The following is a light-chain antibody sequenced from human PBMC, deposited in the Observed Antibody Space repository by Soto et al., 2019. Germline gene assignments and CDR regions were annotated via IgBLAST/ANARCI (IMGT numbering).Light chain of an antibody. Sequence: DVLMTQYPLSLPVTLGQPASISCRSSQSLETSDGDTYLNWFHQRPGQSPRRLIYKVSKRDSGVTDRFSGSGSGTEFTLTISSLQPDDFATYYCQQYTSYPWTFGQGTKLDI. CDR1: QSLETSDGDTY. V-gene: IGKV2-30*01. J-gene: IGKJ1*01. CDR3: QQYTSYPWT. CDR2: KVS.